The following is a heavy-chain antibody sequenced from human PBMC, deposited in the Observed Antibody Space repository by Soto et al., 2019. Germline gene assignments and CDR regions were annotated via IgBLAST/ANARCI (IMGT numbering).Heavy chain of an antibody. CDR2: IVVGSGNT. CDR3: AADRYSSGWVNYYYYGMDV. CDR1: GFTFTSSA. J-gene: IGHJ6*02. Sequence: SVKVSCKASGFTFTSSAVQWVRQARGQRLEWIGWIVVGSGNTNYAQKFQERVTITRDMSTSTAYMELSSLRSEDTAVYYCAADRYSSGWVNYYYYGMDVWGQGTTVTVSS. V-gene: IGHV1-58*01. D-gene: IGHD6-19*01.